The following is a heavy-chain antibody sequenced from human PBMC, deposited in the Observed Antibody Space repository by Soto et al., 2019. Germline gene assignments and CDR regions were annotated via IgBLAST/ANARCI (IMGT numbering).Heavy chain of an antibody. CDR1: GGSISSSSYY. CDR3: ARSIAVAGDYYYYGMDV. V-gene: IGHV4-39*01. J-gene: IGHJ6*02. Sequence: QLQLQESGPGLVKPSETLSLTCTVYGGSISSSSYYWGWIRQPPGKGLEWIGSIYYSGSTYYNPSLKSRVTISVDTSKNQFSLKLSSVTAADTAVYYCARSIAVAGDYYYYGMDVWGQGTTVTVSS. CDR2: IYYSGST. D-gene: IGHD6-19*01.